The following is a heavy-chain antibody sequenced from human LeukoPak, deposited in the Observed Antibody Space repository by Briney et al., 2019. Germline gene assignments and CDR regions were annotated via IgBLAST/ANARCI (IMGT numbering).Heavy chain of an antibody. J-gene: IGHJ4*02. Sequence: GGSLRLSCAASGFTFSSYSMNWVRQAPGKGLEWVSSISSSSSYIYYAVSVKGRFTISRDNAKNSLYLQMNSLRAEDTAVYYCARDGYSSGHDYWGQGTLVTVSS. D-gene: IGHD6-19*01. V-gene: IGHV3-21*01. CDR3: ARDGYSSGHDY. CDR2: ISSSSSYI. CDR1: GFTFSSYS.